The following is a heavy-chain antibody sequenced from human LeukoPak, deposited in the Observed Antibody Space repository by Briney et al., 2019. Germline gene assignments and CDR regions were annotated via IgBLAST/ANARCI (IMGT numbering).Heavy chain of an antibody. D-gene: IGHD3-3*01. V-gene: IGHV4-30-4*01. CDR2: IYYSGST. J-gene: IGHJ5*02. CDR3: ARVRGGLRFLRSSNWFDP. Sequence: SETLSHTCTVSGGSISSGDYYWSWIRQPPGKGLEWIGYIYYSGSTYYNPSLKSRVTISVDTSKNQFSLKLSSVTAADTAVYYCARVRGGLRFLRSSNWFDPWGQGTLVTVSS. CDR1: GGSISSGDYY.